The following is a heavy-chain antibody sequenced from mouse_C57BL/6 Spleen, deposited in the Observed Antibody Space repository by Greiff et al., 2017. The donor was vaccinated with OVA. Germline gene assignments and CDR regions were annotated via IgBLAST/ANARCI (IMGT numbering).Heavy chain of an antibody. V-gene: IGHV1-50*01. CDR2: IDPSDSYT. D-gene: IGHD1-1*01. CDR1: GYTFTSYW. CDR3: ARGEGATVVDY. J-gene: IGHJ2*01. Sequence: QVQLQQPGAELVKPGASVKLSCKASGYTFTSYWMQWVKQRPGQGLEWIGEIDPSDSYTNYNQKFKGKATLTVDTSSSTAYMQLSSLTSEDSAVYYCARGEGATVVDYWGQGTTLTVSS.